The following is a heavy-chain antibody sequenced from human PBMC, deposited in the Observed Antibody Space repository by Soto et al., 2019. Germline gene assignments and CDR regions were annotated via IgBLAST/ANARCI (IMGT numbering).Heavy chain of an antibody. J-gene: IGHJ4*02. CDR3: ARSSYIVATKAFDY. CDR1: GGSISSYD. V-gene: IGHV4-59*01. D-gene: IGHD5-12*01. Sequence: PSETLSLTCTVSGGSISSYDWSWIRQPPGKGLEWIGYIYYSGSTNYNPSLKSRVTISVDTSKNQFSLKLSSVTAADTAVYYCARSSYIVATKAFDYWGQGTLVTVSS. CDR2: IYYSGST.